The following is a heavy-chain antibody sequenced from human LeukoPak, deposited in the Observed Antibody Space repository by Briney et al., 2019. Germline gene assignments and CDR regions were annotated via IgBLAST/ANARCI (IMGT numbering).Heavy chain of an antibody. CDR1: AFTLRHYS. J-gene: IGHJ4*02. CDR3: PRGRTSAPPLDH. CDR2: ISSSSSYI. V-gene: IGHV3-21*01. Sequence: ARTLTLTCAPSAFTLRHYSMHWVRQAPRNALAWVSSISSSSSYIYYAPPVQGPFTLSRDNAQTPLHLQLNTLSADATAVSFCPRGRTSAPPLDHWGQGTPVTVSS.